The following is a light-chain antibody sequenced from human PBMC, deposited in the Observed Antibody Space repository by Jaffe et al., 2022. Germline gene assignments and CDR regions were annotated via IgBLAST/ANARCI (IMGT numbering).Light chain of an antibody. CDR3: HQLNTYPLT. Sequence: DIQLTQSPSFLSTSVGDRVTITCRASQGISSRLAWYQQKPGQAPKLLIYAASNLQSGVTSRFSGSGSGTEFTLTISSLQPEDFATYYCHQLNTYPLTFGGGTKVEIK. CDR2: AAS. CDR1: QGISSR. V-gene: IGKV1-9*01. J-gene: IGKJ4*01.